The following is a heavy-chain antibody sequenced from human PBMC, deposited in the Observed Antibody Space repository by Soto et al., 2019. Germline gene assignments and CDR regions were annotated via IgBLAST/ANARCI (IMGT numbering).Heavy chain of an antibody. CDR1: GGSFSGYY. CDR3: ATGYSSGWYIVDY. Sequence: SETLSLTCAVYGGSFSGYYWSWIRQPPGRGLEWIGEINHSGSTNYNPSLKSRVTISVDTSKNQFSLKLSSVTAADTAVYYCATGYSSGWYIVDYWGQGTLVTVSS. CDR2: INHSGST. V-gene: IGHV4-34*01. D-gene: IGHD6-19*01. J-gene: IGHJ4*02.